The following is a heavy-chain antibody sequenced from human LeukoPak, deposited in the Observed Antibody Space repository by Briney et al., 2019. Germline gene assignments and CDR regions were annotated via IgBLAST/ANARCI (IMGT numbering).Heavy chain of an antibody. Sequence: SETLSLTCTVSGGSISSYYWSWIRQPAGKGLEWIGRIYSGGSTNYNPSPKSGVTMSVNSSNNQFSRKLSSVTAADTAVFYCARENTGSYREFDYWGQGTLVTVSS. V-gene: IGHV4-4*07. D-gene: IGHD1-26*01. J-gene: IGHJ4*02. CDR1: GGSISSYY. CDR2: IYSGGST. CDR3: ARENTGSYREFDY.